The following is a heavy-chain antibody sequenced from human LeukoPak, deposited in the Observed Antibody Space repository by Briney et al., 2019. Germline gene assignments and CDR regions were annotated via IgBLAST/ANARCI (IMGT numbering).Heavy chain of an antibody. Sequence: SETLSLTCTVSGYSISSGYYWGWIRQPPGKGLEWIGRGYHIGSTYFNPSLRSRVTILIDIFKNQFSLKMSSVTAADTAIYYCARVGDYGDYVNWFDPWGPGTLVTVSS. V-gene: IGHV4-38-2*02. CDR2: GYHIGST. CDR3: ARVGDYGDYVNWFDP. CDR1: GYSISSGYY. D-gene: IGHD4-17*01. J-gene: IGHJ5*02.